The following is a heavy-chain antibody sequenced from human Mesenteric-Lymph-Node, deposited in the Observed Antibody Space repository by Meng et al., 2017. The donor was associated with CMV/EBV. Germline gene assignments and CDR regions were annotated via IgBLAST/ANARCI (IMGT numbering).Heavy chain of an antibody. CDR1: GFTFSDHY. J-gene: IGHJ3*02. Sequence: LSLTCAASGFTFSDHYMSWIRQTPGKGLEWLSYISSSGNTIWYADSVKGRFTMSRDIAKSSLFLQMNSLRAEDTAVYYCARDLESYSGENAFDIWGQGTMVTVSS. CDR3: ARDLESYSGENAFDI. V-gene: IGHV3-11*04. D-gene: IGHD1-26*01. CDR2: ISSSGNTI.